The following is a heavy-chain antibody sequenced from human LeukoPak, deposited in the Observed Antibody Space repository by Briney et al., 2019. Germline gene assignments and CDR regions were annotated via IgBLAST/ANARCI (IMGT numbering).Heavy chain of an antibody. V-gene: IGHV3-7*01. CDR1: GFTFSSYW. CDR2: IKQDGSEK. J-gene: IGHJ6*03. CDR3: ARVERGYSYGSRYYYMDV. Sequence: PGGSLRLSCTASGFTFSSYWMSWVRQAPGKGLEWVANIKQDGSEKYYVDSVKGRFTISRDNAKNSLYLQMNSLRAEDTAVYYCARVERGYSYGSRYYYMDVWGKGTTVTVSS. D-gene: IGHD5-18*01.